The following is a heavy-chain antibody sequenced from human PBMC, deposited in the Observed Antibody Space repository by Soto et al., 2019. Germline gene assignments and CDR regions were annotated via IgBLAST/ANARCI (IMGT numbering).Heavy chain of an antibody. CDR2: IHYRGST. J-gene: IGHJ4*02. V-gene: IGHV4-31*03. CDR1: GGFISRGGYY. Sequence: QVQLQESGPGLVEPSQTLSLTCSVSGGFISRGGYYWSWIRQVPGKGLEWIGYIHYRGSTYYNPSLKSRGSISVDMSKNQLSLNLTSVTAADTAVYYCARCRDAFGFDSWGQGTLVTVSS. CDR3: ARCRDAFGFDS. D-gene: IGHD2-2*01.